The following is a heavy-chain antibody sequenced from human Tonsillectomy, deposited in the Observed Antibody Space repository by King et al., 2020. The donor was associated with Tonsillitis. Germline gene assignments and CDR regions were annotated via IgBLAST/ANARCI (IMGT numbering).Heavy chain of an antibody. CDR2: ISGSSRYI. Sequence: VQLVESGGGLVKPGGSLRLSCAASGFTFSSFSMNWVRQAPGKGLEWVSSISGSSRYIYYADSVKGRFTISRDNAKNSLYLQMNSLRAEDTAVYYCARDSGANCGGDCYPDYWGQGTLVTVSS. J-gene: IGHJ4*02. CDR3: ARDSGANCGGDCYPDY. D-gene: IGHD2-21*02. CDR1: GFTFSSFS. V-gene: IGHV3-21*01.